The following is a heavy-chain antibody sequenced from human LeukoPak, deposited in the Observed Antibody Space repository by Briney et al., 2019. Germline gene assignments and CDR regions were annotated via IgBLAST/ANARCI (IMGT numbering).Heavy chain of an antibody. D-gene: IGHD3-10*01. Sequence: ASVTVSCKASGYTFTSYDINWVRQATGQGLEWMGWMNPNSGNTGYAQKFQGRVTMTRNTSISTAYMELSSLRSEDTAVYYCATAYYYGSGSYSYYYYYGMDVWGQGTTVTVSS. CDR2: MNPNSGNT. V-gene: IGHV1-8*01. J-gene: IGHJ6*02. CDR1: GYTFTSYD. CDR3: ATAYYYGSGSYSYYYYYGMDV.